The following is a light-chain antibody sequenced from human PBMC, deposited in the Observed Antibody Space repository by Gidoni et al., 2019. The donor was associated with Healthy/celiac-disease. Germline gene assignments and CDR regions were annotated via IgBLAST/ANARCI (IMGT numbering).Light chain of an antibody. J-gene: IGKJ3*01. V-gene: IGKV3-20*01. CDR3: QQYGSSPFT. CDR2: GAS. Sequence: EIVLTQTPGNLSVSSGERATLSCRASQSVSSSYLDWYQQKPGQAPRLLIYGASSSAPGIPDFTLTISRLEPEDFAVYYFQQYGSSPFTFGPGTKVEIK. CDR1: QSVSSSY.